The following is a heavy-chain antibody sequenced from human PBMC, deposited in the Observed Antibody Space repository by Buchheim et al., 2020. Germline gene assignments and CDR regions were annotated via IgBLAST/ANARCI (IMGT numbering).Heavy chain of an antibody. CDR2: IYYSGST. V-gene: IGHV4-59*12. CDR1: GGSISSYY. D-gene: IGHD3-10*01. J-gene: IGHJ5*02. CDR3: ARDPCGSGSYYKYNWFDP. Sequence: QVQLQESGPGLVKPSETLSLTCTASGGSISSYYWSWLRQPPGKGLECIGHIYYSGSTTYHPSLKSRLTISVDKSQNHFSLTLSSVTAADTAVYYCARDPCGSGSYYKYNWFDPWGQGTL.